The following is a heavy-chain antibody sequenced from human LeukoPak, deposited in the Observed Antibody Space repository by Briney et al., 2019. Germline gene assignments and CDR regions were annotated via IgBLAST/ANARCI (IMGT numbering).Heavy chain of an antibody. Sequence: PSETLSLTCAVYGGSFSGYYWSWIRQPPGKGLEWIGGINNSGSTNYNPSLKSRVTISVDTSKNQFSLKLSSVTAADTAVYYCASSILGYCSGGSCYPHYWGQGTLVTVSS. CDR2: INNSGST. J-gene: IGHJ4*02. CDR1: GGSFSGYY. V-gene: IGHV4-34*01. CDR3: ASSILGYCSGGSCYPHY. D-gene: IGHD2-15*01.